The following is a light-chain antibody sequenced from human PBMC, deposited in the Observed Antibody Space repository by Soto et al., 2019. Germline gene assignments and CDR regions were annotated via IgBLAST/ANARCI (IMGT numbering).Light chain of an antibody. Sequence: QSVLTQPASVSGSPGQSITISCTGTSXDVGGYNYVSWYQLHPGKAPKLILYEVTNRPSGVSDRFSGSKSGNTASLTISGLRAEDEADYYCCSYAGSYTYVFGTGTKVTVL. V-gene: IGLV2-14*01. CDR1: SXDVGGYNY. CDR3: CSYAGSYTYV. CDR2: EVT. J-gene: IGLJ1*01.